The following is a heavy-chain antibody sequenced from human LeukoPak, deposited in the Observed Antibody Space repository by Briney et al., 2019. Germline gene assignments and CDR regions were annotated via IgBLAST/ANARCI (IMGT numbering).Heavy chain of an antibody. V-gene: IGHV6-1*01. CDR3: ARGAVRGGTNFDY. Sequence: SQTLSLTCAISGDSASGSPAVWNWIRQSPSRGLEWLGRAYYRSKWYIDYAVSVEGRITITPDTSKNQFSLQLNSVTPEDTAVYYCARGAVRGGTNFDYWGRGTLVTVSS. D-gene: IGHD3-10*01. J-gene: IGHJ4*02. CDR1: GDSASGSPAV. CDR2: AYYRSKWYI.